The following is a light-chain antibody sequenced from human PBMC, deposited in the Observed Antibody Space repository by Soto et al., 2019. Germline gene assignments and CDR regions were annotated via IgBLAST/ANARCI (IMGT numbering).Light chain of an antibody. CDR2: GAY. CDR3: QESHTSGT. CDR1: QSISKY. V-gene: IGKV1-39*01. Sequence: DIQMTQSPSSLSASVGDRVTITCRSSQSISKYLSWYQLKPGKAPSILIYGAYSLQSGVPSRFSGSGSETDFTLTINSLLPEDFATYFCQESHTSGTFGQGTKLEI. J-gene: IGKJ2*01.